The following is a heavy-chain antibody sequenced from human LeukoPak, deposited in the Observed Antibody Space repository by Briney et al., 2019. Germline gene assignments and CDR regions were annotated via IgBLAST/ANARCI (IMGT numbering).Heavy chain of an antibody. V-gene: IGHV4-59*01. Sequence: SETLSLTCTVSGDSISSYYWSWIRQPPGKGLEWIGYIYYSGSTNYNPSLKRRVTISVDTSKNQFSLNLSYVTAADTAVYYCARGIIVGASWGENYNWFDPWGQGTLVTVSS. CDR1: GDSISSYY. CDR3: ARGIIVGASWGENYNWFDP. D-gene: IGHD1-26*01. CDR2: IYYSGST. J-gene: IGHJ5*02.